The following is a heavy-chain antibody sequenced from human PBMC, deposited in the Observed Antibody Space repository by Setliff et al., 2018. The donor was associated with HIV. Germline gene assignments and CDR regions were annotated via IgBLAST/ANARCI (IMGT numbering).Heavy chain of an antibody. J-gene: IGHJ3*02. V-gene: IGHV3-21*06. CDR3: ARAFSGYKFDSWGFEI. CDR2: ISSSGSVT. Sequence: RLGGSLRLSCGASGFTFSSYNMNWVRQAPGKGLEWVSSISSSGSVTYSADSVKGRLTISRDNAKNSLYLQMDSLKTEDTAVYYCARAFSGYKFDSWGFEIWGQGTMVTVSS. D-gene: IGHD5-18*01. CDR1: GFTFSSYN.